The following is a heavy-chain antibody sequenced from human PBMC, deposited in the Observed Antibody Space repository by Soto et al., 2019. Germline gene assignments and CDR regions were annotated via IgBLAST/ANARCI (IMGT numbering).Heavy chain of an antibody. D-gene: IGHD4-17*01. Sequence: SETLSLTCTVSGGSISSYYWSWIRQPPGKGLEWIGYIYYSGSTNYNPSLKSRVTISVDTSKNQFSLKLSSVTAADTAVYYCAMAGDYGDPFDYWGQGTLVTVS. CDR1: GGSISSYY. V-gene: IGHV4-59*01. CDR3: AMAGDYGDPFDY. CDR2: IYYSGST. J-gene: IGHJ4*02.